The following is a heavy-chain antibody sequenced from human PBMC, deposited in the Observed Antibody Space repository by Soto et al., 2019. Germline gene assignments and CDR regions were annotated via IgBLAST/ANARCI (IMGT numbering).Heavy chain of an antibody. D-gene: IGHD1-20*01. J-gene: IGHJ4*02. CDR3: AKGPVSGIDY. V-gene: IGHV1-8*01. CDR1: VYTLNIYD. CDR2: MNPNSGNT. Sequence: ASVTVSCKSSVYTLNIYDINCVRQATGQGLEWMGWMNPNSGNTGYAQKFQGRVTMTRNTSISTAYMELSSLRSEDTAVYYCAKGPVSGIDYWGQGTLVTVSS.